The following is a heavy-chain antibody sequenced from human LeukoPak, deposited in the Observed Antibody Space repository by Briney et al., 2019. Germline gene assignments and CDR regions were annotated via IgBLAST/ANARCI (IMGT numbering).Heavy chain of an antibody. CDR3: TKHPSGYYYDHFDY. J-gene: IGHJ4*02. CDR1: GFTVSSNY. Sequence: GGSLRLSCAASGFTVSSNYMSWVRQAPGKGLEWVSSISSSSSYIYYADSVKGRFTISRDNAKNSLYLQMNSLRAEDTAVYYCTKHPSGYYYDHFDYWGQGTLVTVSS. D-gene: IGHD3-22*01. CDR2: ISSSSSYI. V-gene: IGHV3-21*04.